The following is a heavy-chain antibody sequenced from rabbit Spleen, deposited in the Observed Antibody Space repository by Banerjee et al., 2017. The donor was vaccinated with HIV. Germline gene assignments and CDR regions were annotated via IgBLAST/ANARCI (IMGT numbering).Heavy chain of an antibody. CDR3: ARDLVSVIGWNFNL. J-gene: IGHJ4*01. Sequence: QQLVESGGGLVKPGASLTLTCIASGVSFSDNSYMCWVRQAPGKGLEWIVCINIVTGKSVYASWAKGRFTMSRTSSTTVTLQMTSLTAADTATYFCARDLVSVIGWNFNLWGPGTLVTVS. D-gene: IGHD1-1*01. CDR1: GVSFSDNSY. CDR2: INIVTGKS. V-gene: IGHV1S40*01.